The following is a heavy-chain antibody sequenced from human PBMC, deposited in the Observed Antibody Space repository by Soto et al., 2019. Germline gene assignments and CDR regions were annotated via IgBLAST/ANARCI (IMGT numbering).Heavy chain of an antibody. CDR1: GYSFTSYW. J-gene: IGHJ6*02. D-gene: IGHD6-6*01. V-gene: IGHV5-51*01. Sequence: HGESLKISCKGSGYSFTSYWIGWVRQMPGKGLEWMGIIYPGDSDARYSPSFQGQVTISADKSISTAYLQWSSLKASDTAMYYCARSWQLSNYGMDVWGQGTTVTVSS. CDR2: IYPGDSDA. CDR3: ARSWQLSNYGMDV.